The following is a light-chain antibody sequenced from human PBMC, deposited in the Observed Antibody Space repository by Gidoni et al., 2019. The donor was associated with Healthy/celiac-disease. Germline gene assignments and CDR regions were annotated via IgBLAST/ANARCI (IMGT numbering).Light chain of an antibody. V-gene: IGKV3-11*01. J-gene: IGKJ5*01. CDR2: DAS. CDR3: QFAIT. CDR1: QSVSSY. Sequence: EIVLTQSPATLSLSPGEIATLSCRASQSVSSYLAWYQQKPGQAPRLLIYDASNRATGIPARFSGSGSGTDFTLTISSLEPEDFAVYYCQFAITFGQWTRLEIK.